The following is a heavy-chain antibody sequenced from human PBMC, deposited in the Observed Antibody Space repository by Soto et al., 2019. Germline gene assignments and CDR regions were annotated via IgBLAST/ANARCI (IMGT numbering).Heavy chain of an antibody. J-gene: IGHJ4*02. Sequence: QVQLVQSGAAVGKPGASVKVSCKASGYSFFSYYIHWVRQAPGQGLEWMGMFLASGGNTFYAQRFRGRVSMTRDTYSTNTVSLELTSLTSDDTAVYYCARGGATIFGVIDSWGQGTRVTVSS. CDR3: ARGGATIFGVIDS. V-gene: IGHV1-46*01. D-gene: IGHD3-3*02. CDR1: GYSFFSYY. CDR2: FLASGGNT.